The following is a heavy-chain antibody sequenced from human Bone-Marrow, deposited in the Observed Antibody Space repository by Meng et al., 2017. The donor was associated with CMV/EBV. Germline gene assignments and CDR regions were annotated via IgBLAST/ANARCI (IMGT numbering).Heavy chain of an antibody. J-gene: IGHJ5*02. D-gene: IGHD3-16*01. CDR3: AKDRLDNGGYWFDT. CDR1: GYTFTGYF. V-gene: IGHV1-2*02. CDR2: DSPKSGGT. Sequence: SGYTFTGYFKRWSRQEPGQGLEGRRDDSPKSGGTNYAQTFQSRVTMTKDTSINTVYVRLSSLKTDDTAVYYCAKDRLDNGGYWFDTWGQGTLVTVSS.